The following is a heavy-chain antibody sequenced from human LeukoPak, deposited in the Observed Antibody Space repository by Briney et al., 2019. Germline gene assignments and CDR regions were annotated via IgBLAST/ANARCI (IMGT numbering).Heavy chain of an antibody. V-gene: IGHV4-61*08. J-gene: IGHJ4*02. Sequence: SQTLSLTCTVSGGSISSGGYYWSWIRQHPGKGLEWIGNIYDSGSTNYNPSLKSRATMSVDTSKNQVSLKLRSVTAADTAVYYCARETSLPGYAGGLGFNYWGQGTLVTVSS. CDR2: IYDSGST. CDR1: GGSISSGGYY. CDR3: ARETSLPGYAGGLGFNY. D-gene: IGHD6-19*01.